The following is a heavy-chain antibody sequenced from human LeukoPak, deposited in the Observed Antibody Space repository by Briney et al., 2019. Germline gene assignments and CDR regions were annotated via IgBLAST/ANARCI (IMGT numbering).Heavy chain of an antibody. Sequence: GGSLRLSCAASGFTFSSYWMSWVRQAPGKGLEWVANIKQDGSEKYYVDSVKGRFTISRDNAKNSLYLQMNSLRAEDTAVYYCARGVIPGVSGRPFDIWGRGTMVTVSS. CDR3: ARGVIPGVSGRPFDI. V-gene: IGHV3-7*02. CDR1: GFTFSSYW. CDR2: IKQDGSEK. D-gene: IGHD3-16*02. J-gene: IGHJ3*02.